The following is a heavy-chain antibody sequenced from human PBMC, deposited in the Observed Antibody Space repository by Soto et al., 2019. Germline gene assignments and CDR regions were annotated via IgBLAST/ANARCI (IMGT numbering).Heavy chain of an antibody. CDR2: IYWDDDK. CDR1: GFSLSTSGVG. J-gene: IGHJ1*01. Sequence: QITLKESGPTLVKPTQTLTLTCTFSGFSLSTSGVGVGWIRQPPGKALEWLALIYWDDDKRYSPSLKSRLTITKDTSKNQVVLTMTNMDPVDTATYYCAHRRGSGSYSYFQHWGQGTLVTVSS. V-gene: IGHV2-5*02. D-gene: IGHD1-26*01. CDR3: AHRRGSGSYSYFQH.